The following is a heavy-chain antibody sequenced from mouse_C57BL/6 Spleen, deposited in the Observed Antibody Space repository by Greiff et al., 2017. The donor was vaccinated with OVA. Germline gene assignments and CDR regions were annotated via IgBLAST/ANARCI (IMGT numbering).Heavy chain of an antibody. CDR3: APSTMVTKFAY. V-gene: IGHV1-42*01. CDR1: GYSFTGYY. CDR2: INPSTGGT. Sequence: EVQLQQSGPELVKPGASVKISCKASGYSFTGYYMNWVKQSPEKSLEWIGEINPSTGGTTYNQKFKAKATLTVDKSSSTAYMQLKSLTSEDSAVYYCAPSTMVTKFAYWGKGTLVTVSA. D-gene: IGHD2-2*01. J-gene: IGHJ3*01.